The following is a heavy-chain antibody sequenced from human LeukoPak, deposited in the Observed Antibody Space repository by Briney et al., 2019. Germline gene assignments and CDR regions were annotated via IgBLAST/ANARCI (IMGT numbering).Heavy chain of an antibody. V-gene: IGHV1-69*05. D-gene: IGHD3-22*01. CDR2: IIPIFGTA. CDR3: AKVGNYYDSSGYYFDY. Sequence: SVKVSCKASGGTFSSYAISWVRQAPGQGLEWMGGIIPIFGTASYAQKFQGRVTITTDESTSTAYMELSSLRSEDTAVYYCAKVGNYYDSSGYYFDYWGQGTLVTVSS. J-gene: IGHJ4*02. CDR1: GGTFSSYA.